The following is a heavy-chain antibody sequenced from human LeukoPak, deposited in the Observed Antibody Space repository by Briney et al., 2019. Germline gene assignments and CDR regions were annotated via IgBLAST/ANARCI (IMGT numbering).Heavy chain of an antibody. CDR2: IYSGGSI. V-gene: IGHV3-66*02. J-gene: IGHJ4*02. CDR1: GFTVSSNY. CDR3: ARRNFDY. Sequence: GGSLRLSCAASGFTVSSNYMGWARHAPGEGLEWASVIYSGGSIYYADSVKGRFTISRDNSKNTLYLQMNSLRAEDTAVYYCARRNFDYWGQGTLVTVSS.